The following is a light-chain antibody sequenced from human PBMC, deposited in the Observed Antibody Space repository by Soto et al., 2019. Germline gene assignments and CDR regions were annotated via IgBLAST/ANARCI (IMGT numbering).Light chain of an antibody. J-gene: IGLJ1*01. CDR3: SSYTSRRTYV. CDR2: DVS. CDR1: SSDVGGYDY. V-gene: IGLV2-14*01. Sequence: QSALTQPASVSGSPGQSITISCTGTSSDVGGYDYVSWYQQQPGKAPKLMIYDVSNRPSGVSNRFSGSKSGNTASLTISGLLAYEKADYYCSSYTSRRTYVLGTGTKLTVL.